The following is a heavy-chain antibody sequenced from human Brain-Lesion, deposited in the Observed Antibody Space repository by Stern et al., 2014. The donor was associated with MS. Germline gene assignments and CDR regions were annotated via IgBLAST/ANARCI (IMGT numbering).Heavy chain of an antibody. V-gene: IGHV1-24*01. CDR1: GYTLTELS. D-gene: IGHD1-26*01. J-gene: IGHJ4*02. CDR2: FDPEDGET. Sequence: VQLVQSGAEVKKPGASVKVSCKVSGYTLTELSMHWGRQAPRKGLEWMGGFDPEDGETIYAQKFQGRVTMTEDTSTDTAYMELSSLRSGDTAVYYCATLSPGAGGNYYRHFDYWGQGTLVTVSS. CDR3: ATLSPGAGGNYYRHFDY.